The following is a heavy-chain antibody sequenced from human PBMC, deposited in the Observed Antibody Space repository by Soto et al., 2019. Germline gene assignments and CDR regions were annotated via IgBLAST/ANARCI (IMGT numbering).Heavy chain of an antibody. CDR1: GGSMNNNY. CDR3: ARDIAGLSGYGMDV. V-gene: IGHV4-59*12. Sequence: SETLSLTCTVSGGSMNNNYWNRIRQTPGKGLEWIGYIYPSGYSKYNPSLKSRVTLSVDTSKNQFSLKLTSVTAADTAIYYCARDIAGLSGYGMDVWSQGTTVTVSS. D-gene: IGHD1-26*01. J-gene: IGHJ6*02. CDR2: IYPSGYS.